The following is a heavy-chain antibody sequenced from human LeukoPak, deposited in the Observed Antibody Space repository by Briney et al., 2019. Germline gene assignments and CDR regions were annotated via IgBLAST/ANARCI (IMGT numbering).Heavy chain of an antibody. Sequence: GALRLSCAASGFSFSSYWMSWVRQAPGKGLEWVANINPEGSNMLYVDSVKGRFTISRDNAKNSLYLQMNNLRAEDTAVYFCVSGFLQWLYWGQGTLVTVSS. D-gene: IGHD3-3*01. J-gene: IGHJ4*02. CDR3: VSGFLQWLY. CDR1: GFSFSSYW. CDR2: INPEGSNM. V-gene: IGHV3-7*01.